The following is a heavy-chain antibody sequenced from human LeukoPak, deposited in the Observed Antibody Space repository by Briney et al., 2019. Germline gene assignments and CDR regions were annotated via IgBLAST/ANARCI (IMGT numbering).Heavy chain of an antibody. J-gene: IGHJ3*02. D-gene: IGHD3-10*01. V-gene: IGHV3-23*01. Sequence: GGSLRLSCAASGFTFSSYAMSWVRQAPGKGLEWVSAISGSGGSTYYADSAKGRFTISRDNSKNTLYLQMNSLRAEDTAVYYCAKDLFGLWFGDDDAFDIWGQGTMVTVSS. CDR3: AKDLFGLWFGDDDAFDI. CDR1: GFTFSSYA. CDR2: ISGSGGST.